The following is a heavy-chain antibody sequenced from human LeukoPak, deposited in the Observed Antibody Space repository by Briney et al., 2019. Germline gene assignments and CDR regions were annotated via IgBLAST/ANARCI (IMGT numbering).Heavy chain of an antibody. CDR2: INPNSGGT. V-gene: IGHV1-2*02. Sequence: ASVKVSCKASGYTFTGYYMHWMRQAPGQGLEWMGWINPNSGGTNYAQKFQGRVTMTRDTSISTAYMELSRLRSDDTAVYYCARGKEGGTTPYYYYGMDVWGQGTTVTVSS. CDR3: ARGKEGGTTPYYYYGMDV. CDR1: GYTFTGYY. D-gene: IGHD1-7*01. J-gene: IGHJ6*02.